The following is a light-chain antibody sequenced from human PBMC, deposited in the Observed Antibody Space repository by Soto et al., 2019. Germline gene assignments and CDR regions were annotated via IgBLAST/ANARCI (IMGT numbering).Light chain of an antibody. CDR2: DVS. Sequence: QSVLTQPASVSGSPGQSITISCTGTSSDVGGYNYVSWYQHHPGKAPKPMIYDVSNWPSGVSNRFSGSKSGNTASLTISGLQPEDEADYYCSSYTTSNTRQIVFGTGTKVTVL. J-gene: IGLJ1*01. V-gene: IGLV2-14*03. CDR3: SSYTTSNTRQIV. CDR1: SSDVGGYNY.